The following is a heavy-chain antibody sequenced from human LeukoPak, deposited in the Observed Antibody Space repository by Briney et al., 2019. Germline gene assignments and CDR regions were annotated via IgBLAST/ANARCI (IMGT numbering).Heavy chain of an antibody. V-gene: IGHV4-34*01. Sequence: PSETLSLTCAVYSGSFSGYYWSWIRQPPGNGLEWIGEINPSGSTTYNPSLKSRVTISVDTSKNQFSLKLSSVTAADTAVYYCARGGNTAMAAVDFDYWGQGTLVTVSS. CDR1: SGSFSGYY. CDR3: ARGGNTAMAAVDFDY. J-gene: IGHJ4*02. CDR2: INPSGST. D-gene: IGHD5-18*01.